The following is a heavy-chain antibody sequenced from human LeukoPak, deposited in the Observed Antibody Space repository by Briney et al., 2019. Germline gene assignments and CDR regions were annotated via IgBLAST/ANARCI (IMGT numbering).Heavy chain of an antibody. CDR2: INPYSGAT. V-gene: IGHV1-2*02. D-gene: IGHD3-10*01. CDR3: ARDLDNYSGSGSYYNGDPLFQH. Sequence: ASVKVSCKASGYTFTGSYMHWVRQAPGQGLEWMGWINPYSGATNYAQKFQGRITMTRDTSISTGYMELSRLRSDDTAVYYCARDLDNYSGSGSYYNGDPLFQHWGQGTLVTVSS. J-gene: IGHJ1*01. CDR1: GYTFTGSY.